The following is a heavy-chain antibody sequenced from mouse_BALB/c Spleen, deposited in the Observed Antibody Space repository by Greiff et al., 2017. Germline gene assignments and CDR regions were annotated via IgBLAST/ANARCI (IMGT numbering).Heavy chain of an antibody. V-gene: IGHV5-17*02. CDR2: ISSGSSTI. D-gene: IGHD2-4*01. CDR1: GFTFSSFG. J-gene: IGHJ4*01. Sequence: DVKLVESGGGLVQPGGSRKLSCAASGFTFSSFGMHWVRQAPEKGLEWVAYISSGSSTIYYADTVKGRFTISRDNPKNTLFLQMTSLRSEDTAMYYCARSNYDGSGAMDYWGQGTSVTVSS. CDR3: ARSNYDGSGAMDY.